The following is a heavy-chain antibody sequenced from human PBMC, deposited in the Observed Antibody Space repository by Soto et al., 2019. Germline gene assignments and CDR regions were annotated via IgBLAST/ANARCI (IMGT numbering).Heavy chain of an antibody. J-gene: IGHJ1*01. Sequence: EVQLLESGGGLVQPEGSLRLSCAASGFTFSTYSMSWVRQAPGKGLEWVSGISGGVGTTYYADSVKGRFTISRDNSKNTVYLQVNSLRAEDTAVYYCAKDQAGAGTISRYFQDWGQGTLVTVSS. CDR1: GFTFSTYS. CDR2: ISGGVGTT. CDR3: AKDQAGAGTISRYFQD. D-gene: IGHD6-13*01. V-gene: IGHV3-23*01.